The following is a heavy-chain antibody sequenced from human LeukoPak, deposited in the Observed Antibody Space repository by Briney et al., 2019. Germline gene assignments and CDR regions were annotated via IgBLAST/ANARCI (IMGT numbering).Heavy chain of an antibody. D-gene: IGHD1-1*01. CDR1: GGSISSGGYS. J-gene: IGHJ5*02. CDR3: ARVLSWNDLWNWFDP. CDR2: IYHSGST. Sequence: SETLSLTCGVSGGSISSGGYSWSWLPQPPGQGLEWIGYIYHSGSTYYNPSLKSRVTISVDRSKNQFSLKLSSVTAADTAVYYCARVLSWNDLWNWFDPWGQGTLVTVSS. V-gene: IGHV4-30-2*01.